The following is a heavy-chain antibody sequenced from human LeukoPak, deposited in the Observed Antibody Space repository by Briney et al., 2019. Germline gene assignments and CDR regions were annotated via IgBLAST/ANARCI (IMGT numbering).Heavy chain of an antibody. CDR3: ARDKNLPMTTVTAYNWFDP. CDR1: GYTFTSYG. V-gene: IGHV1-18*01. CDR2: ISAYNGNT. Sequence: ASVKVSCKVSGYTFTSYGISWVRQAPGQGLEWMGWISAYNGNTNYAQKLQGRVTMTTDTSTSTAYMELRSLRSDDTAVYYCARDKNLPMTTVTAYNWFDPWGQGTLVTVSS. D-gene: IGHD4-17*01. J-gene: IGHJ5*02.